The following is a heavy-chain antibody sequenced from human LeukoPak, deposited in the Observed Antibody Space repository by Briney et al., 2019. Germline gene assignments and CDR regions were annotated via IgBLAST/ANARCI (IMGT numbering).Heavy chain of an antibody. Sequence: QPGGSLRLSCAATGFTFSNYAIHWGRQAPGKGLEWVAFISDDGSRQHYADSVKGRFTISRDNSKNTLYLQMNSLRVEDTAVYYCARNSIAYSNMADHANMADYWGQGTLVTVSS. J-gene: IGHJ4*02. CDR1: GFTFSNYA. V-gene: IGHV3-30-3*01. D-gene: IGHD2-15*01. CDR3: ARNSIAYSNMADHANMADY. CDR2: ISDDGSRQ.